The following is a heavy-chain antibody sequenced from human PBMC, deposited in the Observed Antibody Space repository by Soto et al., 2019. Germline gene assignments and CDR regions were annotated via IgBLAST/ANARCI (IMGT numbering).Heavy chain of an antibody. CDR2: ISAYNGNT. D-gene: IGHD6-6*01. CDR3: ARETHSSSSGVRWFDP. CDR1: GHTFTSYG. J-gene: IGHJ5*02. Sequence: QVQLVQSGAEVKKPGASVKVSCKASGHTFTSYGISWVRQAPGQGLEWMGWISAYNGNTNYAQKLPGRVTMTTDTSTSTAYMELRSLRSDDTAVYYCARETHSSSSGVRWFDPWGQGTLVTVSS. V-gene: IGHV1-18*01.